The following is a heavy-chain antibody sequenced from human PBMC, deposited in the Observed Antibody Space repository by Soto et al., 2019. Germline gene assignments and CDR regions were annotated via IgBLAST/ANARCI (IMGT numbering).Heavy chain of an antibody. CDR2: IKQDGSEK. D-gene: IGHD6-13*01. J-gene: IGHJ4*02. V-gene: IGHV3-7*01. CDR1: ELTFSDYW. Sequence: EVQLVESGGGLVQPGGSLRLSCIASELTFSDYWMSWVRQVPGKGLEWVAYIKQDGSEKYYVDSVKGRFTISRDNAKNSLYLQINSLRVEDTALYYCATKKGAVGSMPLDYWGQGTQVTVSS. CDR3: ATKKGAVGSMPLDY.